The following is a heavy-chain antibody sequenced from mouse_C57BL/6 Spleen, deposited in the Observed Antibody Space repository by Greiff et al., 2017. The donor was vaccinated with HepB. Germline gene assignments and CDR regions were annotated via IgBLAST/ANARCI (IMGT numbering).Heavy chain of an antibody. Sequence: EVQLQQSGPELVKPGASVKISCKASGYTFTDYYMNWVKQSHGKSLEWIGDINPNNGGTSYNQKFKGKATLTVDKSSSTAYMELRSLTSEDSAVYYCANRQLRPHYYAMDYWGQGTSVTVSS. CDR3: ANRQLRPHYYAMDY. CDR2: INPNNGGT. J-gene: IGHJ4*01. D-gene: IGHD3-2*02. CDR1: GYTFTDYY. V-gene: IGHV1-26*01.